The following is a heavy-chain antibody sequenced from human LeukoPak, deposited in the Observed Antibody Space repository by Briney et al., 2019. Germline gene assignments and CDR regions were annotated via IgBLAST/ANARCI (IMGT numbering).Heavy chain of an antibody. J-gene: IGHJ6*03. CDR1: GFTFSSYA. CDR2: ISGSGGST. CDR3: ARDGSGVRGADKTYYYYYMDV. D-gene: IGHD3-10*01. Sequence: GGSLRLSCAASGFTFSSYAMSWVRQAPGKGLEWVSAISGSGGSTYYADSVKGRFTISRDNAKNSLYLQMNSLRAEDTAVYYCARDGSGVRGADKTYYYYYMDVWGKGTTVTVSS. V-gene: IGHV3-23*01.